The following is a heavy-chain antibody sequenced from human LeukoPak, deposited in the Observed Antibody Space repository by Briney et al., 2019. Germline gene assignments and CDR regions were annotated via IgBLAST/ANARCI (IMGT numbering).Heavy chain of an antibody. CDR1: GIIFSNSA. D-gene: IGHD6-19*01. CDR2: ITKSGDQT. V-gene: IGHV3-23*01. J-gene: IGHJ3*01. Sequence: GGSLRLSCVPSGIIFSNSALNWVRQAPGKGLEWVSTITKSGDQTHYADSVKGRFTISRDNSKNTLYLEMNSLRAEDTAVYYCAKEQWLQPYDAVDFWGQGTLVTVSS. CDR3: AKEQWLQPYDAVDF.